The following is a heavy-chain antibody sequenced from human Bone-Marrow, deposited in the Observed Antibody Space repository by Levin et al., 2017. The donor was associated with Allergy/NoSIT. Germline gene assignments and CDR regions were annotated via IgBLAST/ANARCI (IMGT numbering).Heavy chain of an antibody. CDR1: GYSLSELS. CDR2: FDREDGAP. CDR3: ATEMGQHWLAPYGGAPDI. Sequence: GESLKISCKLYGYSLSELSIHWVRQAPGKGLEWMGGFDREDGAPIYAHNVQGRVTMTEDTSTDTAFMELSSLRSDDSAVYFCATEMGQHWLAPYGGAPDIWGQGTMVTVSS. V-gene: IGHV1-24*01. J-gene: IGHJ3*02. D-gene: IGHD6-19*01.